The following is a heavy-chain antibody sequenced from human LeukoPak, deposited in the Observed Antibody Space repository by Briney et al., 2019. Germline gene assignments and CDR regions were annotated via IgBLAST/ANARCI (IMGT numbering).Heavy chain of an antibody. V-gene: IGHV4-59*01. CDR1: GDSIRSYH. CDR2: IYYSGST. CDR3: ARLYSSSLGRVFDY. Sequence: SETLSLTCTVSGDSIRSYHWSWIRQPPGKGLEWIGYIYYSGSTNYSPSLKSRVTISVDTSKNQFSLKLSSVTAADTAVYYCARLYSSSLGRVFDYWGQGTLVTVPS. J-gene: IGHJ4*02. D-gene: IGHD6-13*01.